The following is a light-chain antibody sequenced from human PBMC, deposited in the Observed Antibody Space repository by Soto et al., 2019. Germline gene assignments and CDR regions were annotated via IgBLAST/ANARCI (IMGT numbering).Light chain of an antibody. CDR1: QSLVHSDGIAY. Sequence: DVVMTQSPLSPPVTLGQPASISCRSNQSLVHSDGIAYFSWFQQRPGRSQRRXIYKVSNRDSGVQARFSGSGSGTDFALKIRRVEAEDVGVYYCMQGTHWPITFGQGTRLEIK. V-gene: IGKV2-30*02. CDR3: MQGTHWPIT. CDR2: KVS. J-gene: IGKJ5*01.